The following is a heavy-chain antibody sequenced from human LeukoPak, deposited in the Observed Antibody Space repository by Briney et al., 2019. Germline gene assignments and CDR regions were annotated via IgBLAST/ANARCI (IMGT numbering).Heavy chain of an antibody. CDR1: GGTFSSYA. CDR2: IIPIFGTA. D-gene: IGHD2-2*01. CDR3: AREGACSSTSCYADY. Sequence: SVKVSCKASGGTFSSYAISWVRQAPGQGLEWMGGIIPIFGTANYAQKFQGRVTITADESTSTAYMELSSLKSEDTAVYYCAREGACSSTSCYADYWGQGTLVTVSS. V-gene: IGHV1-69*01. J-gene: IGHJ4*02.